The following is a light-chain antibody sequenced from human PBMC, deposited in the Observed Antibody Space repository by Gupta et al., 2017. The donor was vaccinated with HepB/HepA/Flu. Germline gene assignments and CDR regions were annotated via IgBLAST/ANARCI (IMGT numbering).Light chain of an antibody. V-gene: IGLV2-23*02. J-gene: IGLJ2*01. CDR2: EVS. Sequence: SALTPPSSSSGPPGPLITISCTGTSSDVGSYNLVSWYQQHPGKAPKLMIYEVSKRPSGVSNRFSGSKSGNTASLTISGLQAEDEAEYYCCSHAGSTTYVVFGGGTKLTVL. CDR1: SSDVGSYNL. CDR3: CSHAGSTTYVV.